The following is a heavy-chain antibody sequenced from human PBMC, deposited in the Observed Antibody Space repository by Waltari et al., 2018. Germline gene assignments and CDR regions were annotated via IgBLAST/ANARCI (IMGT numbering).Heavy chain of an antibody. CDR3: ARDYSSSWHPLRY. D-gene: IGHD6-13*01. CDR2: INPNSGGT. V-gene: IGHV1-2*06. CDR1: GYTFTGYY. Sequence: QVQLVQSGAEVKKPGASVKVSCKGSGYTFTGYYMHWVRQAPGQGLEWMGRINPNSGGTNYAQNFQGRLTMTMDTSISTAYMELSRLRSAAPAVYYCARDYSSSWHPLRYWGQGTLVTVSS. J-gene: IGHJ4*02.